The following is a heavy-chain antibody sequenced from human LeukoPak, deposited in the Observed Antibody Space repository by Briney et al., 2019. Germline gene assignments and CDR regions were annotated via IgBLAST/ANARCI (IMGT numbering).Heavy chain of an antibody. D-gene: IGHD2-2*01. Sequence: GGSLRLSCAASGFTLSTYGMYWVRQAPGKGLEWVAGIWNDGSNKHYADSVKGRFTISRDNSKNTLDLQMNGLRAEDTAVYYCAKWSDIVVVPAAMADAFDIWGQGTMVTVSS. V-gene: IGHV3-33*06. CDR2: IWNDGSNK. CDR3: AKWSDIVVVPAAMADAFDI. CDR1: GFTLSTYG. J-gene: IGHJ3*02.